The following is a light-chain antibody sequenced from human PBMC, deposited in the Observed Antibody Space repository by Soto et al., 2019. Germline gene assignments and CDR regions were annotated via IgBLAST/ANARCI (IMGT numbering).Light chain of an antibody. CDR1: SSDVGRYDY. CDR3: CSFAGSYPYV. CDR2: DVT. Sequence: QSVLTQPRSVSGSPGQSVTISCTGTSSDVGRYDYVSWYQQHPGKAPKLIVYDVTERPSGVPDRFSGSKSGNTASLTISGLQAEDEADYSCCSFAGSYPYVFGTGTKVTV. J-gene: IGLJ1*01. V-gene: IGLV2-11*01.